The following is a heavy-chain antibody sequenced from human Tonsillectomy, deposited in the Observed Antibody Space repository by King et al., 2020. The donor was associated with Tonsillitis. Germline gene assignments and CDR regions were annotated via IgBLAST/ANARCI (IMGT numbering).Heavy chain of an antibody. J-gene: IGHJ6*02. CDR2: ISFDGNNK. Sequence: QLVQSGGGVVQPGRSLRLSCAASGFTFINYGIHWVRQAPGKGLEWVAVISFDGNNKYFADSVKGRFTISRDSSKNTLFLQMNSLRAEDTAVYYCSRSYSSCWSSSKGGYYYHGMDVWGLGTTVTVSS. D-gene: IGHD6-19*01. CDR1: GFTFINYG. CDR3: SRSYSSCWSSSKGGYYYHGMDV. V-gene: IGHV3-33*05.